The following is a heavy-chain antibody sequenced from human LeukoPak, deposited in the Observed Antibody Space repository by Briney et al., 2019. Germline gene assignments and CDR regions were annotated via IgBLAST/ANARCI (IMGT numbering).Heavy chain of an antibody. CDR3: ANGNDAGPSFYYYNGMDV. V-gene: IGHV3-23*01. Sequence: GGSLRLSCAPSGFTFSSYAMSWVRQAPGEGLEWVSSLSGSVGSTYYADSVKGQFTISRDNSKNSLDLQMNSLRAKDTAVYYCANGNDAGPSFYYYNGMDVWGQGTTVTVSS. D-gene: IGHD1-1*01. J-gene: IGHJ6*02. CDR2: LSGSVGST. CDR1: GFTFSSYA.